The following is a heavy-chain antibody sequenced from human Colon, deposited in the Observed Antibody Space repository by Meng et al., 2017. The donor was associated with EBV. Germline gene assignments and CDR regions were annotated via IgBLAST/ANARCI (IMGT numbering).Heavy chain of an antibody. J-gene: IGHJ4*02. CDR3: ARVGAYCGGDCYHPR. CDR2: IDHSGST. D-gene: IGHD2-21*02. V-gene: IGHV4-4*02. CDR1: GGSLSSRNG. Sequence: LQASGQGLSRPSGTLSLTCACSGGSLSSRNGWSWDRQPPGKGLEWIGEIDHSGSTNYNPSLKSRVTISVDESKNQFSLRLSSVTAADTAVYYCARVGAYCGGDCYHPRWGQGTLVTVSS.